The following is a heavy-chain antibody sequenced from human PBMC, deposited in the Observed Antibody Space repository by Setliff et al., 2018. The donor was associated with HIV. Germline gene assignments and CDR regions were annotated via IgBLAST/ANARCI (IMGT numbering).Heavy chain of an antibody. V-gene: IGHV4-39*01. Sequence: TLSLTCNVSGGSISSSSYYWGWIRQPPGKGLEWIGSIYYSGSTYYNPPLKSRVTISVDTSKNQFSLKLSSVTAADTAVYYCAISYYYGSGIPGYYFDYWGQGTLVTVS. CDR1: GGSISSSSYY. J-gene: IGHJ4*02. CDR3: AISYYYGSGIPGYYFDY. CDR2: IYYSGST. D-gene: IGHD3-10*01.